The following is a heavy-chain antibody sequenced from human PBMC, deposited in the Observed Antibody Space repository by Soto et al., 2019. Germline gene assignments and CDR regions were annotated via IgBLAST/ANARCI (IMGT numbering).Heavy chain of an antibody. D-gene: IGHD2-21*01. Sequence: ASVKVSCKASGYTFTSYGISWVRQAPGQGLEWMGWISAYNGNTNYAQKLQGRVTMTTDTSTSTAYMELRSLRSDDTAVYYCARCPPIWPGKHYPDYYYYGMDVWGQGTTVTVSS. CDR3: ARCPPIWPGKHYPDYYYYGMDV. CDR1: GYTFTSYG. CDR2: ISAYNGNT. V-gene: IGHV1-18*01. J-gene: IGHJ6*02.